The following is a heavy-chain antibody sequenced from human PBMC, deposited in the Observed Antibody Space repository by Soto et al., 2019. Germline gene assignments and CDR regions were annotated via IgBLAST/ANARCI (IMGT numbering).Heavy chain of an antibody. CDR1: GGSISSYY. CDR2: IYYSGST. V-gene: IGHV4-59*01. D-gene: IGHD3-9*01. CDR3: ARGDYDILTGYQYNWYDP. Sequence: SETLSLTCTVSGGSISSYYWSWIRQPPGKGLEWIGYIYYSGSTNYNPSLKSRVTISVDTSKNQFSLKLSSVTAADTAVYYCARGDYDILTGYQYNWYDPWGRVTRVTVST. J-gene: IGHJ5*02.